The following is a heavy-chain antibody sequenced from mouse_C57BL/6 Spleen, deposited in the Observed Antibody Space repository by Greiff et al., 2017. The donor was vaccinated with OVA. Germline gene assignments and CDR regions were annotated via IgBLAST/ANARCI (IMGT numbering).Heavy chain of an antibody. D-gene: IGHD1-1*01. CDR1: GYSITSGYY. CDR2: ISYDGSN. CDR3: ARDDYGSS. Sequence: DVKLQESGPGLVKPSQSLSLTCSVTGYSITSGYYWNWIRQFPGNKLEWMGYISYDGSNNYNPSLKNRISITRDTSKNQFFLKLNSVTTEDTATYYCARDDYGSSWGQGTLVTVSA. J-gene: IGHJ3*01. V-gene: IGHV3-6*01.